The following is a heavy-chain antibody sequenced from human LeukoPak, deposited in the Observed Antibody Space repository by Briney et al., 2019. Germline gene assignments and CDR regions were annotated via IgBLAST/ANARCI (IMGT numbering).Heavy chain of an antibody. V-gene: IGHV3-30*02. CDR3: AKGSKAVVFTRDHYMDV. CDR1: GFSFSSYG. Sequence: GGSLRLSCAGSGFSFSSYGMHWVRQAPGKGLEWVAFIRYDGSNKYYADSVKGRFTISRDNSKSTVYLQMNSLRAEDTAVYYCAKGSKAVVFTRDHYMDVWGKGTTVTFSS. CDR2: IRYDGSNK. J-gene: IGHJ6*03. D-gene: IGHD3-22*01.